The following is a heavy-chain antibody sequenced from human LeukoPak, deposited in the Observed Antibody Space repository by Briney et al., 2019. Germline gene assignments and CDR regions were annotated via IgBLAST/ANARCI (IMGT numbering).Heavy chain of an antibody. CDR1: GFTFRNYA. V-gene: IGHV3-23*01. CDR2: ISGSGGNT. CDR3: RLFGEPRDY. Sequence: PGGSLRLSCAGSGFTFRNYAMRWVRQAPGKGLEWVSDISGSGGNTYYADSVKGRFTISRDNSKSTLYLQMNSLRAEDTALYYCRLFGEPRDYWGQGVLVTVSS. D-gene: IGHD3-10*01. J-gene: IGHJ4*02.